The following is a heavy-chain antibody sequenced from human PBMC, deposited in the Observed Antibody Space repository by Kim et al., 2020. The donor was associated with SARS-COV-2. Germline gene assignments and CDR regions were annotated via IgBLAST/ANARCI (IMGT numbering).Heavy chain of an antibody. D-gene: IGHD2-8*02. CDR1: GGSISSSSYY. J-gene: IGHJ4*02. V-gene: IGHV4-39*01. CDR3: ARHGGXSIVLXVYAAYFDY. Sequence: SETLSLTCTVSGGSISSSSYYWGWIRQPPGXXXEWXXXIYYSGSTYYNPSLKSRPTISVYXSKNHXSLKRSSVTXADAAVYYCARHGGXSIVLXVYAAYFDYWXXGTLVXVS. CDR2: IYYSGST.